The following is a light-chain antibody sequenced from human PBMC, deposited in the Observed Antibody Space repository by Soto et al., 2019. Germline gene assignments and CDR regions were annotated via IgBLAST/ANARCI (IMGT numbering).Light chain of an antibody. V-gene: IGKV1-5*01. Sequence: SALSACLGCRVTITCRASQSISSWLAWYQQKPGKAPKLLIYAASTWQSGIPSRFSGSGSGTDFTLTISRLQSEDFAAYYCQQYDSYVTLGEGSKVDIK. CDR2: AAS. J-gene: IGKJ4*02. CDR1: QSISSW. CDR3: QQYDSYVT.